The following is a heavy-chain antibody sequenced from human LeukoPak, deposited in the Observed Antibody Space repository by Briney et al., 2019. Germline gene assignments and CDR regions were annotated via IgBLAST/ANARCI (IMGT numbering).Heavy chain of an antibody. Sequence: GGSLRLSCAASGFTFSSYSMNWVRQAPGKGLGWVSSISSTISYIYYADSVKGRFTISRDNAKNSLYLQMNSLRAEDTAVYYCARDPGGGNSGFDYWGQGTLVTVSS. J-gene: IGHJ4*02. V-gene: IGHV3-21*01. D-gene: IGHD4-23*01. CDR3: ARDPGGGNSGFDY. CDR1: GFTFSSYS. CDR2: ISSTISYI.